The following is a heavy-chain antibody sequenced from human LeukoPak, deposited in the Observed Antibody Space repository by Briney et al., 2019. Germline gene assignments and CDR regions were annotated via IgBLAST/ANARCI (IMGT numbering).Heavy chain of an antibody. CDR3: ARFLGIVGATAG. CDR1: GGSISSGSYY. J-gene: IGHJ4*02. D-gene: IGHD1-26*01. V-gene: IGHV4-61*02. CDR2: VYASGSA. Sequence: PSETLSLTSTVSGGSISSGSYYWSWIRQPAGRGPEWIGRVYASGSANYNPSLNSRVTISVDTSKNQFSLKLSSVTAADTAVYYCARFLGIVGATAGWGQGTLVTVSS.